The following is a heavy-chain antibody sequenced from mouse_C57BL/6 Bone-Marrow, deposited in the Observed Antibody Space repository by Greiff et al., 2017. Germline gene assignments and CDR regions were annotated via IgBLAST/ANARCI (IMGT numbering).Heavy chain of an antibody. Sequence: EVKLQESGPGLVKPSQSLSLTCSVTGYSITSGYYWNWIRQFPGNKLEWMGYISYDGSNNYNPSLKNRISITRDTSKNQFFLKLNSVTTEDTATYDCARGDYYGSSFWYFDVWGTGTTVTVSS. J-gene: IGHJ1*03. D-gene: IGHD1-1*01. CDR1: GYSITSGYY. CDR2: ISYDGSN. V-gene: IGHV3-6*01. CDR3: ARGDYYGSSFWYFDV.